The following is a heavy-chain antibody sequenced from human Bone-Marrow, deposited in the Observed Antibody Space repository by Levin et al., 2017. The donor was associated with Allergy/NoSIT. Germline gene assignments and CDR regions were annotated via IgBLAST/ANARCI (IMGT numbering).Heavy chain of an antibody. J-gene: IGHJ4*02. V-gene: IGHV3-23*01. D-gene: IGHD3-10*01. CDR2: ISGSGGST. CDR1: GFTFSSYA. CDR3: AKVYGSGSYFSFGQNELDY. Sequence: LPGGSLRLSCAASGFTFSSYAMSWVRQAPGKGLEWVSAISGSGGSTYYADSVKGRFTISRDNSKNTLYLQMNSLRAEDTAVYYCAKVYGSGSYFSFGQNELDYWGQGTLVTVSS.